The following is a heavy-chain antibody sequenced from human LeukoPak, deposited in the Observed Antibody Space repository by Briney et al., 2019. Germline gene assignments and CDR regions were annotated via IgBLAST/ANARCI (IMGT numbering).Heavy chain of an antibody. CDR2: INPNSGGT. J-gene: IGHJ4*02. V-gene: IGHV1-2*02. Sequence: ASVKISCKASGYTFTGYYMHWVRQAPGQGLEWMGWINPNSGGTNYAQKFQGRVTMTRDTSISTAYMELSRLRSDDTAVYYCARVTVTTTDFDYWGQGTLVTVSS. CDR3: ARVTVTTTDFDY. CDR1: GYTFTGYY. D-gene: IGHD4-17*01.